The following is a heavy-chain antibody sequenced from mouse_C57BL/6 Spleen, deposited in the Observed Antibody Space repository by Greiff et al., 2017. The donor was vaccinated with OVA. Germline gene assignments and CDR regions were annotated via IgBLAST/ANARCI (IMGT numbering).Heavy chain of an antibody. V-gene: IGHV7-3*01. CDR1: GFTFTDYY. Sequence: EVQLVESGGGLVQPGGSLSLSCAASGFTFTDYYMSWVRQPPGKALEWLGFIRNKANGYTTEYSASVKGRFTISRDNSQSILYLQMNALRAEDSATYYCARSIGPYGSSYAMDYWGQGTSVTVSS. CDR2: IRNKANGYTT. CDR3: ARSIGPYGSSYAMDY. J-gene: IGHJ4*01. D-gene: IGHD1-1*01.